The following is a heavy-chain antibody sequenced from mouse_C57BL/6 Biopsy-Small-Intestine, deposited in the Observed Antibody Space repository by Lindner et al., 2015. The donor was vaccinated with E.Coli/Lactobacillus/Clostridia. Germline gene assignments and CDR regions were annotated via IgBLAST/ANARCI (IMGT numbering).Heavy chain of an antibody. V-gene: IGHV1-9*01. CDR3: ARRYGNSYYFDY. J-gene: IGHJ2*01. Sequence: VQLQESGTELMKPGASVKLSCKATGYTFTGYWIDWVKQRPGRGLEWIGEALPGSNNVNYNEKFKGKATFTADTSSNTAYMQLSSLTTEDSAIYYCARRYGNSYYFDYWGQGTTLTVSS. CDR1: GYTFTGYW. D-gene: IGHD2-1*01. CDR2: ALPGSNNV.